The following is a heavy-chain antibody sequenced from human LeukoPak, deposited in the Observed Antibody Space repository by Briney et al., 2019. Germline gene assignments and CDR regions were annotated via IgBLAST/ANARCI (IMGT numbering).Heavy chain of an antibody. V-gene: IGHV5-10-1*01. CDR2: IDPSDSYT. D-gene: IGHD2-15*01. CDR1: GYSFTNYW. J-gene: IGHJ5*02. Sequence: GEPLKISCKGSGYSFTNYWITWVRQMPGTGLEWMATIDPSDSYTNYSPSFQGHVTISADKSITTAYLQWSSLKASDTAMYYRARQDGGTLQWFDPWGQGTLVTVSS. CDR3: ARQDGGTLQWFDP.